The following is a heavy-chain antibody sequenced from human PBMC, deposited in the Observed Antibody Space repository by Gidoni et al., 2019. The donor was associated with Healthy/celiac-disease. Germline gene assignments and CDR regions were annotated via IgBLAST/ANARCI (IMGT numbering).Heavy chain of an antibody. CDR1: GFTFSSYG. CDR2: ISYDGSNK. Sequence: QVQLVESGGGVVQPGRSLRLSCAASGFTFSSYGMHWVRQAPGKGLEWVAVISYDGSNKYYADSVKGRFTISRDNSKNTLYLQMNSLRAEDTAVYYCAKEGALRAAMVPQYYYYYYGMDVWGQGTTVTVSS. CDR3: AKEGALRAAMVPQYYYYYYGMDV. D-gene: IGHD5-18*01. J-gene: IGHJ6*02. V-gene: IGHV3-30*18.